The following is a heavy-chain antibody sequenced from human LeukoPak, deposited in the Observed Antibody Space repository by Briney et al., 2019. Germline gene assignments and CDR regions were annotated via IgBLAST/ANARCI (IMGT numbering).Heavy chain of an antibody. Sequence: SETLSLTCTVSGGSISSGGYYWSWIRQHPGKGLEWIGYIYYSGSTNYNPSLKSRVTISVDTSKNQFSLKLSSVTAADTAVYYCAREPRFGDCAFFDWGQGTLVTVSS. CDR2: IYYSGST. D-gene: IGHD2-21*02. CDR1: GGSISSGGYY. CDR3: AREPRFGDCAFFD. V-gene: IGHV4-31*03. J-gene: IGHJ4*02.